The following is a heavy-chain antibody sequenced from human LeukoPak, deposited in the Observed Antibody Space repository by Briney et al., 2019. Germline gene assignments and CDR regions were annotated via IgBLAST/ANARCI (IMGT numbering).Heavy chain of an antibody. CDR2: ISGSGGST. V-gene: IGHV3-23*01. CDR3: AKVNGSSPYYYYYGMDV. Sequence: GGSLRLSCAASGFTFSSYAMSWVRQAPGKGLEWVSAISGSGGSTYYADSVKGRFTISRDNSKNTPYLQMNSLRAEDTAVYYCAKVNGSSPYYYYYGMDVWGQGTTVTVSS. D-gene: IGHD6-6*01. J-gene: IGHJ6*02. CDR1: GFTFSSYA.